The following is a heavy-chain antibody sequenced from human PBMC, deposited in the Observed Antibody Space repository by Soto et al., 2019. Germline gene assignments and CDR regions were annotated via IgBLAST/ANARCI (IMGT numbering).Heavy chain of an antibody. V-gene: IGHV3-30*04. J-gene: IGHJ6*02. CDR1: GFTFSNYA. Sequence: GGSLRLSCAASGFTFSNYAMHWVRQAPGKGLECVAVISYNGGNRFYRDYVKGRFTISRDNSKNTVHLQIDSLRYEDAAVYYCARGDREDTAVVIGVRPGEHGVDVWGQGTTVTVSS. CDR2: ISYNGGNR. CDR3: ARGDREDTAVVIGVRPGEHGVDV. D-gene: IGHD2-15*01.